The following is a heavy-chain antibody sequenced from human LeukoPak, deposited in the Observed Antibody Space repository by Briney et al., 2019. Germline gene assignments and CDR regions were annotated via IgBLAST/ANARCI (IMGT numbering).Heavy chain of an antibody. D-gene: IGHD4-17*01. CDR3: ARAGYGDSDFDY. J-gene: IGHJ4*02. CDR1: GGTFSSYA. Sequence: SVKVSCKASGGTFSSYAISWVRQAPGQGLEWMGGIIPIFGTANYAQKFQGRVTITADKSTSTAYMELSSLRSEDTAVYYCARAGYGDSDFDYWGQGTLVTVSS. CDR2: IIPIFGTA. V-gene: IGHV1-69*06.